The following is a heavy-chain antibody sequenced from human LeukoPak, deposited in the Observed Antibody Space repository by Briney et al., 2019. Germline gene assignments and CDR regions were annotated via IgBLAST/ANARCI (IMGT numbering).Heavy chain of an antibody. Sequence: GSLRLSCAASGFTFSSYSMNRVRQPPGKGLEWIGQINHIGDINYNASLGSRLTISVDTSKTQFSLKLTSLTAADTAIYYCARRGSYLVMGGFDIWGQGTLVAVSS. V-gene: IGHV4-34*01. D-gene: IGHD3-10*01. CDR3: ARRGSYLVMGGFDI. CDR1: GFTFSSYS. J-gene: IGHJ3*02. CDR2: INHIGDI.